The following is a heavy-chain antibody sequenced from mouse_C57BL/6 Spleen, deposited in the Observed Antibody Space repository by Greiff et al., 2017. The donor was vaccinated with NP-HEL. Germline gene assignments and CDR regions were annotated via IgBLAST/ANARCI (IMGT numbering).Heavy chain of an antibody. CDR1: GYTFTSYW. CDR2: IDPSDSET. Sequence: QVQLQQSGPELVKPGASVKISCKASGYTFTSYWMHWVKQRPIQGLEWIGNIDPSDSETHYNQKFKDKATLTVDKSSSTAYMQLSSLTSEDSAVYYCARGEAYSNWFAYWGQGTLVTVSA. CDR3: ARGEAYSNWFAY. V-gene: IGHV1-52*01. J-gene: IGHJ3*01. D-gene: IGHD2-5*01.